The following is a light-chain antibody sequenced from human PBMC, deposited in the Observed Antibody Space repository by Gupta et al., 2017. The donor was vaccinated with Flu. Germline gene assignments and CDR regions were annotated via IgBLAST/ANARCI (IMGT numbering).Light chain of an antibody. CDR2: DVS. Sequence: SVTISCTGTRDNVGTYNFVSWLQLHPGKAPKLIIYDVSKRPSGVPDRFSGSKSGNTASLTVSGLQAEDEADYYCDSYGGSNTKIFGTGTKVTVL. CDR3: DSYGGSNTKI. CDR1: RDNVGTYNF. J-gene: IGLJ1*01. V-gene: IGLV2-8*01.